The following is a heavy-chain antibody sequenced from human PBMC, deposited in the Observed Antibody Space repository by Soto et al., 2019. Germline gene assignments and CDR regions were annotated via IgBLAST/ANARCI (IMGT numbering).Heavy chain of an antibody. CDR3: AKDMPGIDY. V-gene: IGHV3-30*18. CDR1: GFTFSSYG. Sequence: PGGSLRLSCAASGFTFSSYGMHWVRQAPGKGLEWVAVISYDGSNKYYADSVKGRFTISRDNSKNTLYLQMNSLRAEDTAVYYCAKDMPGIDYWGQGTLVTVSS. J-gene: IGHJ4*02. D-gene: IGHD2-2*01. CDR2: ISYDGSNK.